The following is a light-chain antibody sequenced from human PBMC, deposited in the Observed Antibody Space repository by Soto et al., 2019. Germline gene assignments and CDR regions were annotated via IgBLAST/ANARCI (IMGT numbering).Light chain of an antibody. Sequence: DIQMTQSPSSLSASVGDRVTITCRASQSINTFLNWYQQKPGKAPKLLIYGASTLHGGVPSRFSGRGSGTDFTLTINSLQPEDFATDYCQQSHSTPRTFGQGPKVET. V-gene: IGKV1-39*01. CDR2: GAS. CDR3: QQSHSTPRT. J-gene: IGKJ1*01. CDR1: QSINTF.